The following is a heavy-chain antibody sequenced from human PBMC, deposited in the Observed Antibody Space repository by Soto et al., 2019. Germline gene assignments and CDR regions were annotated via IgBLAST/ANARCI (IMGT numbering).Heavy chain of an antibody. V-gene: IGHV4-39*01. CDR1: GGTISSNTYH. D-gene: IGHD3-16*01. CDR3: ATYGGGTGLLDH. CDR2: IYYSGTT. Sequence: QLQLQESGPGLVKPSETLSLTCTVSGGTISSNTYHWGWIRQPPGKGLEWIGNIYYSGTTYYNPSLKSRVTISVDTSKNQFTLEVTSVTAADTAVYYCATYGGGTGLLDHWGQGTLVTVSS. J-gene: IGHJ4*02.